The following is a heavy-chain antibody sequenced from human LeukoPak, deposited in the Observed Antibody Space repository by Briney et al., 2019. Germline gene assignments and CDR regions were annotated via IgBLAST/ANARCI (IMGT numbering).Heavy chain of an antibody. CDR2: ISGSGGST. D-gene: IGHD3-9*01. J-gene: IGHJ4*02. V-gene: IGHV3-23*01. Sequence: GGSLRLSCAASGFTFSSYAMSWVRQAPGKGLEWVSAISGSGGSTYYADSVKGRFTISRDNSKNTLYLQMNSLRAEDTAVYYCAKASHAFAGSALRYFDWLLSFDYWGQGTLVTVSS. CDR3: AKASHAFAGSALRYFDWLLSFDY. CDR1: GFTFSSYA.